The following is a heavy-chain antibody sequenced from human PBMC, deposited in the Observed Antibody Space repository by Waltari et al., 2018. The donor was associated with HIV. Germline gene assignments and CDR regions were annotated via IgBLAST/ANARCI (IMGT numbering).Heavy chain of an antibody. CDR3: AREWAPGWFDP. Sequence: FTFRSYALHWVRQAPGKGLEWVAVISYDGSNKYYADSVKGRFTISRDNSKNTLYLQMNSLRAEDTAVYYCAREWAPGWFDPWGQGTLVTVSS. CDR1: FTFRSYA. CDR2: ISYDGSNK. D-gene: IGHD1-26*01. V-gene: IGHV3-30-3*01. J-gene: IGHJ5*02.